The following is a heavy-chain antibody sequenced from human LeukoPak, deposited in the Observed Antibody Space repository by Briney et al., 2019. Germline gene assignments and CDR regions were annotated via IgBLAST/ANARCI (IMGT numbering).Heavy chain of an antibody. CDR2: IKQDGSEK. Sequence: GGSLRLSCAASGFTFTSYWMTWVRQAPGKGLEWVANIKQDGSEKFYVGSVRGRFTISRDNARNSVSLQTNSLRAEDTAVYYCARDIDTNYWGQGTLVTVSS. V-gene: IGHV3-7*03. CDR1: GFTFTSYW. J-gene: IGHJ4*02. CDR3: ARDIDTNY. D-gene: IGHD1-26*01.